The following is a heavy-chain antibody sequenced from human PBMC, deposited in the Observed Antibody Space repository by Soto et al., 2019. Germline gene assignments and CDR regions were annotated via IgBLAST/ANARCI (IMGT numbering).Heavy chain of an antibody. CDR3: AQDLGSSWDNYNSFAP. J-gene: IGHJ5*02. CDR2: IGSGSP. D-gene: IGHD6-13*01. CDR1: GFTFSGYA. V-gene: IGHV3-23*01. Sequence: EVPLLESGGGLVQPGGSLRLSCAASGFTFSGYAMSWVRQAPGKGLEWVSAIGSGSPFYADSVKGRFTIARANANSMLALQMNSLRADETAVSCCAQDLGSSWDNYNSFAPGGQGTLVTVSS.